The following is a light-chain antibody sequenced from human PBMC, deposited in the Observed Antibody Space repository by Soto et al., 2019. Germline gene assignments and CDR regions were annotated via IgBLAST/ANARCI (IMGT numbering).Light chain of an antibody. CDR2: WAS. Sequence: DLVMTQSADSLAVSLCDSSTINCKSSQSVFYSSNNKNYLAWYRQKPGQPPKLLIYWASTRESGVPDRFSGSGSGTDFTLTISSLQAEDVAVYYCQQYYSTPWTFGQGTKVDIK. J-gene: IGKJ1*01. CDR3: QQYYSTPWT. CDR1: QSVFYSSNNKNY. V-gene: IGKV4-1*01.